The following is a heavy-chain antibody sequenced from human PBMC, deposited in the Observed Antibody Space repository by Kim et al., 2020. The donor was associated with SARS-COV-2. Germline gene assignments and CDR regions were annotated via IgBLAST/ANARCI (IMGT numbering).Heavy chain of an antibody. Sequence: ASVKVSCKASGYTFTNFAMHWVRQAPGQRLEWMGWINTVNGNTKYSQKFQGRVTITRDTAASTVYMELRSLRSEDTAVYYCARGTRGYCSGGSCPGSWFDPWGQGTLVTVSS. D-gene: IGHD2-15*01. CDR2: INTVNGNT. CDR1: GYTFTNFA. V-gene: IGHV1-3*04. J-gene: IGHJ5*02. CDR3: ARGTRGYCSGGSCPGSWFDP.